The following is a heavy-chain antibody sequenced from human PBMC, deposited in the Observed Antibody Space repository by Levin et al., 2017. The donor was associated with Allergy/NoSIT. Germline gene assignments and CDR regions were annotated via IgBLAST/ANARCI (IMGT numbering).Heavy chain of an antibody. Sequence: GESLKISCAASGFTFSSYWMHWVRQAPGKGLVWVSRINSDGSSTSYADSVKGRFTISRDNAKNTLYLQMNSLRAEDTAVYYCARAGMDCSSTSCPLDWYFDLWGRGTLVTVSS. CDR3: ARAGMDCSSTSCPLDWYFDL. J-gene: IGHJ2*01. D-gene: IGHD2-2*01. CDR2: INSDGSST. V-gene: IGHV3-74*01. CDR1: GFTFSSYW.